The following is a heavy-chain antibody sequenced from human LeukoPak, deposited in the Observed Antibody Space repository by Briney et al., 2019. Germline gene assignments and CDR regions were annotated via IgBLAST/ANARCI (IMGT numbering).Heavy chain of an antibody. Sequence: LWASVKVSCKASGYTFTGYYMHWVRQAPGQGLEWMGWINPNSGGTNYAQKFQGRVTMTRDTSISTAYMELSRLRSDDTAVYYCARVKMAPLVAFDIWGQGTMVTVSS. CDR3: ARVKMAPLVAFDI. CDR2: INPNSGGT. D-gene: IGHD5-24*01. CDR1: GYTFTGYY. V-gene: IGHV1-2*02. J-gene: IGHJ3*02.